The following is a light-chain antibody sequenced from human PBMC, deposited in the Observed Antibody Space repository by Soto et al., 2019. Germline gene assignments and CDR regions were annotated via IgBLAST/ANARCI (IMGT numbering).Light chain of an antibody. V-gene: IGKV3-11*01. CDR2: DAS. CDR3: QQRSNWPPRT. CDR1: QSVSSY. J-gene: IGKJ1*01. Sequence: EIVLTQSPATLSLSPGERATLSCRASQSVSSYLAWYQQKTGQSPRLLIYDASNRATGIPARFSGSGSGTDFTLTISSLEPEDFAVYYLQQRSNWPPRTFGQGTKVEIK.